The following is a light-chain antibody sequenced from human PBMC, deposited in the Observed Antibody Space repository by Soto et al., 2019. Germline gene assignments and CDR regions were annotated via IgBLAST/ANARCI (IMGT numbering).Light chain of an antibody. Sequence: QSVLTQPPSGSGAPGQRVVIFCTGSSSNIGAGYEGHWYQQVPGTDPTLLIQGNINRPSGVPDGFSGSKSDTSASLAITGLQAEDEADYYCQSFDSSLGGVVFGGGTKLTVL. J-gene: IGLJ2*01. CDR2: GNI. CDR1: SSNIGAGYE. V-gene: IGLV1-40*01. CDR3: QSFDSSLGGVV.